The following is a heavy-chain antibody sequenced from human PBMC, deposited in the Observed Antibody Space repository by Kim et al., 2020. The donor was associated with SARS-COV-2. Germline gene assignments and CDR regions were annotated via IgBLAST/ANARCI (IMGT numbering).Heavy chain of an antibody. J-gene: IGHJ4*02. D-gene: IGHD6-6*01. Sequence: AASVKGRFTISSDNAKNSLYLQMNSLRAEDTAVYYCATYSSSSDKYYFDYWGQGTLVTVSS. CDR3: ATYSSSSDKYYFDY. V-gene: IGHV3-21*01.